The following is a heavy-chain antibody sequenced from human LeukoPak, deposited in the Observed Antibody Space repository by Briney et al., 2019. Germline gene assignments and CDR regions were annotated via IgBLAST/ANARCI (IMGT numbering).Heavy chain of an antibody. V-gene: IGHV3-30*02. CDR2: IRYDGSHK. J-gene: IGHJ4*02. D-gene: IGHD6-6*01. Sequence: GGSLRLSCAASGFTFNNYGMHWVRQAPDKGLEWVAFIRYDGSHKFYADSVKGQFTISRDNAKNSLYLQMNSLRAEDTALYYCATTTDYSSSSGDYWGQGTLVTVSS. CDR1: GFTFNNYG. CDR3: ATTTDYSSSSGDY.